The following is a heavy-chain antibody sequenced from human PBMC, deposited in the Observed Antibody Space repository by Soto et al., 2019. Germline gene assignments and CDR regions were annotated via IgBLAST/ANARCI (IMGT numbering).Heavy chain of an antibody. D-gene: IGHD6-13*01. V-gene: IGHV3-11*01. J-gene: IGHJ6*03. CDR2: ISSSGSTI. CDR3: ARAPPYSSSWDYYYYMDV. CDR1: GFTFSDYY. Sequence: GGSLRLSCAASGFTFSDYYMSWIRQAPGKGLEWVSYISSSGSTIYYADSVKGRFTISRDNAKNSLYLQMNSLRAEDTAVYYCARAPPYSSSWDYYYYMDVWGKGTTVTVSS.